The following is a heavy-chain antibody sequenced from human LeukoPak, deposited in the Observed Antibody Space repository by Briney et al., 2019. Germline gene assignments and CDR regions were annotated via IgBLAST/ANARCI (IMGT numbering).Heavy chain of an antibody. Sequence: GGSLRLSCAASGVTFSSYWMHWVRQAPGKGLVWVSRINSDGSTTSYADSVKGRFTISRDNAKNTLYLQMNSLRAEDTAVYYCARRSAAKDAFDIWGQGTMVTVSS. D-gene: IGHD6-25*01. V-gene: IGHV3-74*01. CDR2: INSDGSTT. CDR1: GVTFSSYW. J-gene: IGHJ3*02. CDR3: ARRSAAKDAFDI.